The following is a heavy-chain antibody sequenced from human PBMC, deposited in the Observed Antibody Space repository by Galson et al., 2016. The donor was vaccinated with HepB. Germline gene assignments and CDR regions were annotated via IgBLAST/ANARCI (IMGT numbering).Heavy chain of an antibody. CDR2: SGHGGGGT. V-gene: IGHV3-23*01. J-gene: IGHJ4*02. CDR3: AKAHRVDYCSGDACDSFDY. D-gene: IGHD2-15*01. Sequence: SLRLSCAASGFTFSRYAMSWVRQAPGKGLEWVSSSGHGGGGTYYAASVKGRFTISRDNSKNTLYLHMNSLRVEDTAFYYCAKAHRVDYCSGDACDSFDYWGQGTPVTVSS. CDR1: GFTFSRYA.